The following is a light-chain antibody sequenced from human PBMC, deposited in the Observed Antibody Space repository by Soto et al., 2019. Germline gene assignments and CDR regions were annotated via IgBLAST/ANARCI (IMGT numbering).Light chain of an antibody. CDR2: EVT. CDR1: SSDLGDYNY. Sequence: QSVLTQPPSASGSPGQSVTISCTGTSSDLGDYNYVSWYQCHPGKAPRLIIYEVTRRPSGVPDRFSASKSGNTASPTVSGLQADDEAYYYCSSYAGTTNLVFGGGTKVTVL. V-gene: IGLV2-8*01. J-gene: IGLJ2*01. CDR3: SSYAGTTNLV.